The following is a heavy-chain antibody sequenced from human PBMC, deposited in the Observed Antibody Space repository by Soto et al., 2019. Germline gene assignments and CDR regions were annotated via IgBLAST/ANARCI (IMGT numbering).Heavy chain of an antibody. J-gene: IGHJ4*02. CDR2: ISYDGSYK. V-gene: IGHV3-30*18. CDR3: AKAQHLGPTLYDSRGRPDY. Sequence: QVQLVESGGGVVQPGRSLRLSCAASGFTFSTYGMHWVRQAPGKGLEWVAVISYDGSYKYYADSVKGRFTISRDNSKNTLYLQMNRLSAADTAVYYCAKAQHLGPTLYDSRGRPDYWGKGTLVTVAS. D-gene: IGHD3-22*01. CDR1: GFTFSTYG.